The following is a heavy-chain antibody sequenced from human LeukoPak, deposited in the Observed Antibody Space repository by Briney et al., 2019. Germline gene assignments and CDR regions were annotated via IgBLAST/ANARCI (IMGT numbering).Heavy chain of an antibody. V-gene: IGHV3-7*01. CDR3: LREETIVVIREPPP. CDR2: INQYGNDK. CDR1: GFTFSNYW. J-gene: IGHJ4*02. Sequence: PGGSLRLSCAASGFTFSNYWMSWVRQAPGKGLEWVANINQYGNDKYYVDSVKGRFTISRDNAKNSSYLQMNSLRAEDTAIYYCLREETIVVIREPPPRGQGTLVTVSS. D-gene: IGHD1-14*01.